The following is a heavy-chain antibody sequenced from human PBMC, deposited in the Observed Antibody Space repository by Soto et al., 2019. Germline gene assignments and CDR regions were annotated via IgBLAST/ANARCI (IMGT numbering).Heavy chain of an antibody. CDR1: GGSISSSSYY. CDR3: ARQDIGSGSYYKG. D-gene: IGHD3-10*01. CDR2: IYYSGST. V-gene: IGHV4-39*01. Sequence: SETLSLTCTVSGGSISSSSYYWGWIRQPPGKGLEWIGSIYYSGSTYYNPSLKSRVTISVDTSKNQFSLKLSSVTAADTAVYYCARQDIGSGSYYKGWGQGTLVTVSS. J-gene: IGHJ4*02.